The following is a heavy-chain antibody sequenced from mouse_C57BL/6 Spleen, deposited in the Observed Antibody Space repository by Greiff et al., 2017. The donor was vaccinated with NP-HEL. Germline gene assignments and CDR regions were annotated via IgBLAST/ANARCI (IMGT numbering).Heavy chain of an antibody. CDR2: IDPSDSYT. Sequence: QVQLQQPGAELVMPGASVKLSCKASGYTFTSYWMHWVKQRPGQGLEWIGEIDPSDSYTNYNQKFKGKSTLTVDKSSSTAYMQLSSLTSEDSAVYYCARNYGSSWYFEVWGTGTTVTVSS. V-gene: IGHV1-69*01. CDR1: GYTFTSYW. J-gene: IGHJ1*03. CDR3: ARNYGSSWYFEV. D-gene: IGHD1-1*01.